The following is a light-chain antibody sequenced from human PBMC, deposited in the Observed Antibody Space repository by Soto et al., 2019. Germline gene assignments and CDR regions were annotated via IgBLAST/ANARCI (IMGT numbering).Light chain of an antibody. Sequence: QSVLTQPASVSGSPGQSIAISCTGTSSDVGGYNCVSWYQQHPGKAPKLMIYDVNNRPSGVSNRFSGSKSGNTASLTISGLQAEDEADYYCSSYTSSSTYVFGTGTTVTVL. V-gene: IGLV2-14*01. J-gene: IGLJ1*01. CDR2: DVN. CDR3: SSYTSSSTYV. CDR1: SSDVGGYNC.